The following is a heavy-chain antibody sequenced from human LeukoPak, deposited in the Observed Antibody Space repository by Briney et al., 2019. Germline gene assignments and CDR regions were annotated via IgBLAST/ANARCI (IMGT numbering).Heavy chain of an antibody. CDR1: GGSFSGYY. V-gene: IGHV4-34*01. D-gene: IGHD3-9*01. CDR2: INHSGST. Sequence: SETLSLTCAVYGGSFSGYYWSWIRQPPGKGLEWIGEINHSGSTNYNPSLKSRVTMSVDTSKNQFSLKLSSVTAADTAVYYCARDGPFYYDILTGYYNWFDPWGQGILVTVSS. J-gene: IGHJ5*02. CDR3: ARDGPFYYDILTGYYNWFDP.